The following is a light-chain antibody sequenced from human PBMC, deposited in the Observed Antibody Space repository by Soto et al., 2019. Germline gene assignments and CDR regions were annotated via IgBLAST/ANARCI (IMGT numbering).Light chain of an antibody. CDR3: SSYTTSSTRV. Sequence: QSVLTQPASVSGAPGQSITISCTGTSSDVGGYNHVSCYQQHPGKAPKLMIYDVSNRPSGVSNRFSGSKSGNTASLTISGLQAEDEADYYCSSYTTSSTRVFGTGTKVTVL. CDR2: DVS. J-gene: IGLJ1*01. V-gene: IGLV2-14*01. CDR1: SSDVGGYNH.